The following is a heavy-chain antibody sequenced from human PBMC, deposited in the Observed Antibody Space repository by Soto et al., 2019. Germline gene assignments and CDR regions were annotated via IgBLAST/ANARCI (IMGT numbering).Heavy chain of an antibody. V-gene: IGHV1-58*02. D-gene: IGHD2-15*01. CDR1: GFTFTSSA. J-gene: IGHJ6*03. CDR3: AAVLGDAMITRQYCSGGSCYSGINYMDV. Sequence: ASVKVSCKASGFTFTSSAMQWVRQARGQRLEWIGWIVVGSGNTNYAQKFQERVTITRDMSTSTAYMELSSLRSEDTAVYYCAAVLGDAMITRQYCSGGSCYSGINYMDVWGKGTTVTVSS. CDR2: IVVGSGNT.